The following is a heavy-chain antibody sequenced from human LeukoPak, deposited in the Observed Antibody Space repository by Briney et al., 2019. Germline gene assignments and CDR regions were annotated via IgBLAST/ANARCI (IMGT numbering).Heavy chain of an antibody. CDR1: GGSISSSSYY. Sequence: KPSETLSLTCTVSGGSISSSSYYWGWIRQPPGKGLEWIGSIYYSGSTYYNPSLKSRVTISVDTSKNQFSLKLSSVTAADTAVYYCARGFPYVAPRRGSGYYYRAKYYFDYWGQGTLVTVSS. CDR3: ARGFPYVAPRRGSGYYYRAKYYFDY. V-gene: IGHV4-39*07. J-gene: IGHJ4*02. D-gene: IGHD3-22*01. CDR2: IYYSGST.